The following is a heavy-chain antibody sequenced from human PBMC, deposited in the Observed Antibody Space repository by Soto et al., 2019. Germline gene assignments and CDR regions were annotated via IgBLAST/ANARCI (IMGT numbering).Heavy chain of an antibody. CDR2: INSGGSIT. J-gene: IGHJ3*01. V-gene: IGHV3-74*01. D-gene: IGHD1-1*01. Sequence: PGGSLRLSCAASGFTFSGYWMHWVRQAPGKGLVWVSRINSGGSITSYADSVKGRFTISRDNAKNTLYLQMNSLRAEDTAVYYCAKLQAQSDDGFDVWGQGTMVTVSS. CDR3: AKLQAQSDDGFDV. CDR1: GFTFSGYW.